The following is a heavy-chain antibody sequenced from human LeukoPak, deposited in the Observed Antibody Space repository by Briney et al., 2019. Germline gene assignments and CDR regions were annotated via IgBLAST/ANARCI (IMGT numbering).Heavy chain of an antibody. CDR1: GGSISRYY. CDR2: IYSSGST. J-gene: IGHJ4*02. CDR3: ARGAAATY. Sequence: SETLSLTCTVSGGSISRYYWSWIRQPPGKGLEWIGYIYSSGSTNYNPSLKSRVTISVDTSKNQFSLKLSSVTAADTAVYYCARGAAATYWGQETLVTVSS. V-gene: IGHV4-59*01. D-gene: IGHD6-13*01.